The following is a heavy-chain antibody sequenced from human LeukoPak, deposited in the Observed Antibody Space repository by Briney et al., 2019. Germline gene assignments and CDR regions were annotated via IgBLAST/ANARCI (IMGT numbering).Heavy chain of an antibody. CDR3: ARVNRGSYHFDY. V-gene: IGHV3-72*01. CDR1: GFTFSDHY. J-gene: IGHJ4*02. CDR2: TRNKANSYTT. Sequence: GGSLRLSCAASGFTFSDHYMDWVRQAPGKGLEWVGRTRNKANSYTTEYAASVKGRFTISRDDTKNSLYLQINSLKTEDTAVYFCARVNRGSYHFDYWGQGTLVTVSS. D-gene: IGHD1-26*01.